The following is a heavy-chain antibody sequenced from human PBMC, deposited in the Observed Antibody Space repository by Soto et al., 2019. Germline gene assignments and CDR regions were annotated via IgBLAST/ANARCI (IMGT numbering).Heavy chain of an antibody. D-gene: IGHD2-8*02. Sequence: QVQLQQWGAGLLKPSETLSLTCAVYGGSFSGYSWTWIRQPPGTGLEWIGEINHTGSTNYNPSLKTRVTISVDPSKIQFSPKLTSVTAAYTAVYYCARDKITGLFDYWGQGTLVTVSS. CDR1: GGSFSGYS. J-gene: IGHJ4*02. V-gene: IGHV4-34*01. CDR2: INHTGST. CDR3: ARDKITGLFDY.